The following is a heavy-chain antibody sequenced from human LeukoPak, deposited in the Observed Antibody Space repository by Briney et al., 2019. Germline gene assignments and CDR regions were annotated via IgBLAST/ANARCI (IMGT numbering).Heavy chain of an antibody. D-gene: IGHD6-13*01. CDR1: GFTFSSYA. J-gene: IGHJ4*02. V-gene: IGHV3-23*01. Sequence: GGSLRLSCGASGFTFSSYAMTWVRQAPGKGLEWVSGISGSGGYTYYADSVKGRFTISRDNSKNTLYLQMNSLRAEDTAVYYCAKVFYSSSWLWDYWGQGTLVTVSS. CDR2: ISGSGGYT. CDR3: AKVFYSSSWLWDY.